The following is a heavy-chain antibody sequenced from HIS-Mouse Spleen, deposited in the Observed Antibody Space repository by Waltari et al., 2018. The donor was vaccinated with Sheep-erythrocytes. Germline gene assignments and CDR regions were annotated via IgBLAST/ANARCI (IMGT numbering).Heavy chain of an antibody. CDR3: ARVASGATFDY. CDR2: ISSSSSYI. D-gene: IGHD1-26*01. CDR1: GFTFSSYS. V-gene: IGHV3-21*01. J-gene: IGHJ4*02. Sequence: EVQLVESGGGLVKPGGSLRLSCAASGFTFSSYSMNWVRQAPGKGLGGFSSISSSSSYISYADSMKGRFTSSRDNAKNSLYLQMNSLRAEDTAVYYCARVASGATFDYWGQGTLVTVSS.